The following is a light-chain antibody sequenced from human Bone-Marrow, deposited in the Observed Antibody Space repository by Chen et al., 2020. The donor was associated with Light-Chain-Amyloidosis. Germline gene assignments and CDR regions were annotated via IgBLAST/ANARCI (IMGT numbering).Light chain of an antibody. J-gene: IGLJ2*01. Sequence: SYELTQPPSVSVSPGQTARITCSGDDLPTKYAYWYQKKPGQAPVLVIHRDTERPSGISERFSGSSSGTTATLTISGVQAEDEADYHCQSADSSGTYEGIFGGGTKLTVL. CDR3: QSADSSGTYEGI. CDR2: RDT. CDR1: DLPTKY. V-gene: IGLV3-25*03.